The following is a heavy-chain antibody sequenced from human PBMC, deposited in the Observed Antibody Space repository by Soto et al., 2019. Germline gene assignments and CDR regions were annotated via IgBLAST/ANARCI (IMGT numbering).Heavy chain of an antibody. J-gene: IGHJ6*02. Sequence: QITLKESGPTLVKPTQTLTLTCTFSGFSLSTSGVGVGWIRQPPGKALEWLALIYWDDDKRYSPSLKSRLTITKDTSKNQVVLTMPNMAPVDTATYYCAHSDYCSSTSCYAPRGYYYSGMDVWGQGTTVTVSS. CDR2: IYWDDDK. V-gene: IGHV2-5*02. D-gene: IGHD2-2*01. CDR3: AHSDYCSSTSCYAPRGYYYSGMDV. CDR1: GFSLSTSGVG.